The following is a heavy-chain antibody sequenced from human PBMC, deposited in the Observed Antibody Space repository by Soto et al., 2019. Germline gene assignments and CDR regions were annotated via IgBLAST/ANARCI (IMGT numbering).Heavy chain of an antibody. V-gene: IGHV2-5*02. CDR1: GFSLTTSGVG. CDR2: IYWDDDK. J-gene: IGHJ2*01. CDR3: ARGRGPGDRRRWYFGL. Sequence: QLTLKESGPTLVKPTQTLTLTCTFSGFSLTTSGVGVAWIRQTPGKALEWLTLIYWDDDKRYSPSLNRRLTITKDTSKNQVVLTLTNMDPTDTATYYCARGRGPGDRRRWYFGLWGRGTLVTVSS. D-gene: IGHD1-26*01.